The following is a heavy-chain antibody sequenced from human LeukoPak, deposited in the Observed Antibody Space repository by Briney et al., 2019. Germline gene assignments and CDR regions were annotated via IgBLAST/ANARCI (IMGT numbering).Heavy chain of an antibody. CDR3: ARDQRLYCSFDP. J-gene: IGHJ5*02. V-gene: IGHV4-39*02. CDR2: IYYSGTI. D-gene: IGHD6-25*01. Sequence: SDTLSLTCTISGDSLTSIPYYWGWIRQPPGKGLEWFGSIYYSGTIYYNPSLKSRVIISVDTSKHRFSLKLSSLSAAVTAGDCCARDQRLYCSFDPWGQGALGTVSS. CDR1: GDSLTSIPYY.